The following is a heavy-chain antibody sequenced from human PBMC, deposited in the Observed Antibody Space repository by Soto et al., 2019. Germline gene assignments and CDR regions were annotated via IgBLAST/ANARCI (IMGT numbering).Heavy chain of an antibody. J-gene: IGHJ5*02. D-gene: IGHD2-8*01. CDR1: GGSFSGYY. CDR2: INHSGST. CDR3: AKDLGSEWFHYNWFDP. Sequence: PSETLSLTCAVYGGSFSGYYWSWIRQPPGKGLEWIGEINHSGSTNYNPSLKSRVTISVDTSKNQFSLKLSSVTAEDTALYYCAKDLGSEWFHYNWFDPWGQGTLVTVSS. V-gene: IGHV4-34*01.